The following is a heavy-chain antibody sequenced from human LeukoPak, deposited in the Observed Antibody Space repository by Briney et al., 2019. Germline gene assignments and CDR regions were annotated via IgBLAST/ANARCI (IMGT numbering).Heavy chain of an antibody. V-gene: IGHV3-21*01. D-gene: IGHD6-13*01. J-gene: IGHJ4*02. CDR2: INSGSADI. CDR3: ARETGSGWYYFDY. CDR1: GFTFRNYN. Sequence: GGSLRLSCAASGFTFRNYNMNWVRQAPGKGLEWVSSINSGSADIYYADSVWGRFTISRDNVKNSLFLQMNSLRAEDTAVYYCARETGSGWYYFDYWGQGTLVTVSS.